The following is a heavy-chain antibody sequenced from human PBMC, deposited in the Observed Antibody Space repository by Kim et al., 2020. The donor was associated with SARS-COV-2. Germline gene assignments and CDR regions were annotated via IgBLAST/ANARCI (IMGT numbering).Heavy chain of an antibody. CDR1: GFTFSSYA. V-gene: IGHV3-30-3*01. CDR2: ISYDGSNK. J-gene: IGHJ6*02. D-gene: IGHD1-26*01. Sequence: GGSLRLSCAASGFTFSSYAMHWVRQAPGKGLEWVAVISYDGSNKYYADSVKGRFTISRDNSKNTLYLQMNSLRVEDTAVYYCARARCGCYYYGMDDWGQGATVTVSS. CDR3: ARARCGCYYYGMDD.